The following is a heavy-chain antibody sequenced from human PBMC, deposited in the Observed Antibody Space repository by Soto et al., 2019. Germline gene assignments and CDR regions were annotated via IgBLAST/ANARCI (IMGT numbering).Heavy chain of an antibody. CDR2: MSNDGSNE. J-gene: IGHJ4*02. Sequence: QVQLVESGGGVVQPGRSLRLSCAASGFTFSHYAMHWVRQAPGKGLEWVALMSNDGSNEYYADSEKGRFTISRDNSKNTLYLQMNSLRAEDTAVYYCAKDGSHNFDYWGQGTLVTVSS. V-gene: IGHV3-30*18. D-gene: IGHD1-26*01. CDR1: GFTFSHYA. CDR3: AKDGSHNFDY.